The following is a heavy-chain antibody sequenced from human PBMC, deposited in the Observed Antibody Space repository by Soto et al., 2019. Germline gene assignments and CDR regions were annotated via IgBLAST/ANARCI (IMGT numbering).Heavy chain of an antibody. V-gene: IGHV3-30*18. J-gene: IGHJ3*02. D-gene: IGHD1-1*01. CDR2: ISFDGSNQ. CDR1: GFMFTAYG. CDR3: VKAGTMAGTGTTPRSFDI. Sequence: GGSLRLSCAASGFMFTAYGMHWVRQAPGNGLEWVAVISFDGSNQYYEESVKGRFTISRDNSKNTLYLQMHSLSAEDTAVYFCVKAGTMAGTGTTPRSFDIWGRGTMVTVSS.